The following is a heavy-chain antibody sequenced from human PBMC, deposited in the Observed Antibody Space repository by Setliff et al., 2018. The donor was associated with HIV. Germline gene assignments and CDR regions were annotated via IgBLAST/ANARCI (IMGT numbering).Heavy chain of an antibody. CDR1: GFTFSSHW. D-gene: IGHD7-27*01. CDR3: ILLGIHGAFDI. Sequence: GGSLRLSCAASGFTFSSHWIHWVRQAPGKGLVWVSRIKSDGSNIAYADFVKGRFIISRDNAKSTLYLQMDSLSTEDTAVYYCILLGIHGAFDIWGQGTMVTVSS. J-gene: IGHJ3*02. CDR2: IKSDGSNI. V-gene: IGHV3-74*01.